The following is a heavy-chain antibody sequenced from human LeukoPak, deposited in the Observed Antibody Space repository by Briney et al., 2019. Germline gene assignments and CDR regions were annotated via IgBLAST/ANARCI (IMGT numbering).Heavy chain of an antibody. V-gene: IGHV3-21*06. J-gene: IGHJ4*02. D-gene: IGHD2-2*01. Sequence: GGSLRLSCAASGFIFSNYGMSWVRQAPGKGLEWVSSISFSSTHIYYADSIQGRFTISRDNAENSLYLQMNSLRPEDTAVYYCAKDPNAFCSSTSCYLFGDWGQGTLVTVSS. CDR1: GFIFSNYG. CDR3: AKDPNAFCSSTSCYLFGD. CDR2: ISFSSTHI.